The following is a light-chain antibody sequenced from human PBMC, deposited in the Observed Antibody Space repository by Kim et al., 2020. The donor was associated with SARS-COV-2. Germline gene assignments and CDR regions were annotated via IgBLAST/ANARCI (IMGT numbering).Light chain of an antibody. V-gene: IGLV3-19*01. CDR3: NSRDSSGNHLV. Sequence: ALGQPVRITCQGHSLRSYYASWYQQKPGQAPVLVIYGKNNRPSGIPDRFSGSSSGNTASLTITGAQAEDEADYYCNSRDSSGNHLVFGGGTKLTVL. CDR1: SLRSYY. J-gene: IGLJ3*02. CDR2: GKN.